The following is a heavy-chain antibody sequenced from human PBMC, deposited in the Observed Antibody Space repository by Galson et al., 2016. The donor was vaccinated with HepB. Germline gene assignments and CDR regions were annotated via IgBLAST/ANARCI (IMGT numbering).Heavy chain of an antibody. J-gene: IGHJ4*02. Sequence: SLRLSCAVSRFALSSYGMHWVRQVPGKGLEWVADISFDGGKQHYADSVKGRFSISRDTSRVYLQMSSLTPADTGLYYCARDYSYSSNWPGYWGQGTLVIVSS. CDR1: RFALSSYG. V-gene: IGHV3-30*03. CDR3: ARDYSYSSNWPGY. D-gene: IGHD7-27*01. CDR2: ISFDGGKQ.